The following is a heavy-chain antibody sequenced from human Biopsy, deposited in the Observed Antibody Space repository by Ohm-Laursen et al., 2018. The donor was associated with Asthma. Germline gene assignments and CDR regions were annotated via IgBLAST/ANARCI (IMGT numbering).Heavy chain of an antibody. CDR2: IHHSGNS. Sequence: SQTLSLTCTVSGDSITSGGCCWNCLRQHPGKGLEWIGYIHHSGNSYFNPSLKSRVSFSRDTSKNQFSLRLSSVTAADTAMYYCARIPRRSGSYFVDYWGQGTLVTVSS. D-gene: IGHD3-22*01. CDR1: GDSITSGGCC. J-gene: IGHJ4*02. V-gene: IGHV4-31*02. CDR3: ARIPRRSGSYFVDY.